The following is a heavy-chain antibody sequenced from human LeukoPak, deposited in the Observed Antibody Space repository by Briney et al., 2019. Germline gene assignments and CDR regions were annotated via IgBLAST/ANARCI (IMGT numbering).Heavy chain of an antibody. CDR3: ARDYGGNSQRYFDL. CDR1: GYTFTGYY. J-gene: IGHJ2*01. V-gene: IGHV1-2*02. Sequence: GASVKVSCKASGYTFTGYYMHWVRQAPGQGLERMGWINPNSGGTNYAQKFQGRVTMTRDTSISTAYMELSRLRSDDTAVYYCARDYGGNSQRYFDLWGRGTLVTVSS. D-gene: IGHD4-23*01. CDR2: INPNSGGT.